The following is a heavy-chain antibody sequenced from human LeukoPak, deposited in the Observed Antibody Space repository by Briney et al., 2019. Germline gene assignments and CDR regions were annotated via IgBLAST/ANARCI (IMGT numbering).Heavy chain of an antibody. J-gene: IGHJ6*03. CDR1: GGSISSSSYY. D-gene: IGHD3-10*01. CDR2: IYYSGST. Sequence: SETLSLTCTVSGGSISSSSYYWGWIRQPPGKGLEWIASIYYSGSTYYNPSLKSRVTISVDTSKNQFSLKLSSVTAADTAVYYCARSYRSGYMDVWGKGTTVTISS. V-gene: IGHV4-39*07. CDR3: ARSYRSGYMDV.